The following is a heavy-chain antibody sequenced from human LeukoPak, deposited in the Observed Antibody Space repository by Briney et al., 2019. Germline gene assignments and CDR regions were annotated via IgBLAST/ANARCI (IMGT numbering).Heavy chain of an antibody. D-gene: IGHD3-10*01. CDR3: ASVSTDSGSGLLDY. V-gene: IGHV4-39*07. Sequence: KPSETLSLTCTVSGGSISSSNYYWGWIRQPPGKGLEWIGGFSYSGNTYYNPSLKSRVTISVDTSKNQFSLKLTSVTAADTAVYFCASVSTDSGSGLLDYWGQGTLVTVSS. J-gene: IGHJ4*02. CDR2: FSYSGNT. CDR1: GGSISSSNYY.